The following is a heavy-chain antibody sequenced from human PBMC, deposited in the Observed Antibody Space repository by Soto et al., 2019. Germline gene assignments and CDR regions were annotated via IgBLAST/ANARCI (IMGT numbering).Heavy chain of an antibody. CDR3: ARIDYDSSGYLVAAYYFDY. CDR1: GGTFSSYA. D-gene: IGHD3-22*01. V-gene: IGHV1-69*13. CDR2: IIPIFGTA. Sequence: SVKVSCKASGGTFSSYAISWVRQAPGRGLEWMGGIIPIFGTANYAQKFRGRVTITADESTSTAYMELSSLRSEDTAVYYCARIDYDSSGYLVAAYYFDYWGQGTLVTVS. J-gene: IGHJ4*02.